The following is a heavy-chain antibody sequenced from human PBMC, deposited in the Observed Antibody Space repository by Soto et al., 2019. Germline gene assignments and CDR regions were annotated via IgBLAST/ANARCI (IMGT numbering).Heavy chain of an antibody. CDR3: ARGTGDLWRLGELKVIAP. CDR1: GYTFTSYG. Sequence: QVQLVQSGAEVKKPGASVKVSCKASGYTFTSYGISWVRQAPGQGLEWMGWISAYNGNTNYAQKLQGRVTMTTDTTKSTADMEVRSLRSDDTTVYYCARGTGDLWRLGELKVIAPWGQGTLVTVSS. V-gene: IGHV1-18*01. CDR2: ISAYNGNT. J-gene: IGHJ5*02. D-gene: IGHD3-16*01.